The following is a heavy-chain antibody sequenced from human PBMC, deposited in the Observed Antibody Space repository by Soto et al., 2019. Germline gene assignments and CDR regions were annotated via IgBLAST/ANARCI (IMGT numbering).Heavy chain of an antibody. V-gene: IGHV3-30*18. Sequence: QVQLVESGGGVVQPGRSLRLSCAASGFTFSSYGMHWVRQAPGKGLEWVAVISYDGSNKYYADSVKGRFTISRDNSKNALYLQMNSLRAEDTAVYYCAKVLSGWYEGCWFDPWGQGTLVTVFS. J-gene: IGHJ5*02. D-gene: IGHD6-19*01. CDR1: GFTFSSYG. CDR3: AKVLSGWYEGCWFDP. CDR2: ISYDGSNK.